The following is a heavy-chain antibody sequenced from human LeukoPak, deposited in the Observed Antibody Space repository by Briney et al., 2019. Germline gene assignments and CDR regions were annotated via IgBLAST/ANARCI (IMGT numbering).Heavy chain of an antibody. CDR2: IYYSGST. Sequence: PSETLSLTCTVSGGSISSYYWSWIRQPPGKGLEWIGSIYYSGSTYYNPSLKSRVTISVDTSKNQFSLKLSSVTAADTAVYYCARQRIMITFGGVIARGFFDYWGQGTLVTVSS. D-gene: IGHD3-16*02. J-gene: IGHJ4*02. CDR3: ARQRIMITFGGVIARGFFDY. CDR1: GGSISSYY. V-gene: IGHV4-59*05.